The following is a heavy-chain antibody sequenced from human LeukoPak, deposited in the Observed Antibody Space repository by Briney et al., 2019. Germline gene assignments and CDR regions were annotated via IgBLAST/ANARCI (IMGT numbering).Heavy chain of an antibody. J-gene: IGHJ3*02. CDR3: ARSAYGDYPAAAFDI. V-gene: IGHV1-69*02. CDR2: IIPILGIA. D-gene: IGHD4-17*01. Sequence: ASVKVSCKASGGTLNSYTISWVRQAPGQGLEWMGRIIPILGIANYAQKFQGRVTITADKSTSTAYMELSSLRSEDTAVYYCARSAYGDYPAAAFDIWGQGTMVTVSS. CDR1: GGTLNSYT.